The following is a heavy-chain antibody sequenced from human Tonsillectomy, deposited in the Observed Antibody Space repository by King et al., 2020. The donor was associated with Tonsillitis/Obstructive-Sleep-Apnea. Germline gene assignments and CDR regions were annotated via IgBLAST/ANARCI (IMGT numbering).Heavy chain of an antibody. D-gene: IGHD3-3*01. J-gene: IGHJ4*02. CDR2: ISGSGNTI. CDR3: TRDIRGNYDFWSGYPGY. CDR1: GFTFNFYS. Sequence: VQLVESGGGLIQPGGSLRLSCAASGFTFNFYSMDWVRQAPGKGLEWVSYISGSGNTIYYADSVKGRFTISRDNAKSSLYLQMNRLRAEDTAVYYCTRDIRGNYDFWSGYPGYWGQGTLVTVSS. V-gene: IGHV3-48*01.